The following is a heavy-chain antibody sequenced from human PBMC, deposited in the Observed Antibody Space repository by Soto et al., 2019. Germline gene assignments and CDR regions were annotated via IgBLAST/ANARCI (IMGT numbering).Heavy chain of an antibody. CDR2: IRSKANSYAT. Sequence: GGSLRLSCAASGFTFSGSAMHWVRQASGKGLEWVGRIRSKANSYATAHAASVKGRFTISRDDSKNTAYLQMNSLKTEDTAVYYCVSRGGITMVRGPKQLGYMDVWGKGTTVTVSS. J-gene: IGHJ6*03. CDR1: GFTFSGSA. CDR3: VSRGGITMVRGPKQLGYMDV. D-gene: IGHD3-10*01. V-gene: IGHV3-73*01.